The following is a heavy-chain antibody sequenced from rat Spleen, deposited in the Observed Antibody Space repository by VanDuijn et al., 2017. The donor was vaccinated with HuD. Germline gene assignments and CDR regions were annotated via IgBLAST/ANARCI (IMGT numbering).Heavy chain of an antibody. CDR3: ARIRDVMDV. CDR1: GHSIDSSYR. CDR2: INSAGST. J-gene: IGHJ2*01. V-gene: IGHV3-3*01. D-gene: IGHD1-12*01. Sequence: EVQLQESGPGLVKPSQSLSLTCSVTGHSIDSSYRWNWIRKFPGNKLEWMGYINSAGSTLYNPSPKSRISITRDTSKNQFFLQVNSVIIEDTATYYCARIRDVMDVWGQGVMVTVSS.